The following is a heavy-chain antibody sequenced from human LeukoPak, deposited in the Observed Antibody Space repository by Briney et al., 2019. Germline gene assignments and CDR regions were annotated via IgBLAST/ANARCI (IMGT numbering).Heavy chain of an antibody. CDR3: ASLTWSSDYFDY. J-gene: IGHJ4*02. CDR2: IYYSGST. V-gene: IGHV4-39*01. Sequence: SETLSLTCTVSGGSISSSSYYWGWIRQPPGKGLEWIGSIYYSGSTYYKPSLKSRVTISADTSKNQFSLKLSSVTAADTAVYYCASLTWSSDYFDYWGQGTLVTVSS. D-gene: IGHD1-26*01. CDR1: GGSISSSSYY.